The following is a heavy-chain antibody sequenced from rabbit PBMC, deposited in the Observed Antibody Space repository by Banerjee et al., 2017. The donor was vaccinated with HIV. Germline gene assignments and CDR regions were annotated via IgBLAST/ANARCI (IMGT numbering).Heavy chain of an antibody. J-gene: IGHJ4*01. V-gene: IGHV1S40*01. CDR3: ARGPSISYWDL. Sequence: QSLEESGGDLVKPGASLTLTCTASGFSFSSSYYMCWVRQAPGKGPEWIACIYTGDGNTYYASWAKGRFTISKTSSTTVTLQLTSLTAADTATYFCARGPSISYWDLWGPGTLVTVS. CDR2: IYTGDGNT. D-gene: IGHD8-1*01. CDR1: GFSFSSSYY.